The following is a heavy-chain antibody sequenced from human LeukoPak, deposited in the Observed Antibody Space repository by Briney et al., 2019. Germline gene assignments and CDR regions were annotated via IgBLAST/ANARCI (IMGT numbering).Heavy chain of an antibody. CDR3: ARIGAADTRYYFDY. CDR1: GASLSTYY. V-gene: IGHV4-59*01. Sequence: SETLSLTCIVSGASLSTYYGTWIRQAPGKGLEWIGYIFYSGGTNYNSSLKSRVTLSIDTSKNQFSLELTSVTAADTAVYYCARIGAADTRYYFDYWSQGTLVTVSS. D-gene: IGHD6-13*01. J-gene: IGHJ4*02. CDR2: IFYSGGT.